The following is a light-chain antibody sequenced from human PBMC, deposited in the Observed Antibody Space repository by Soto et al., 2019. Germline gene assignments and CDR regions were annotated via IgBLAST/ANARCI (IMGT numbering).Light chain of an antibody. CDR2: DVS. V-gene: IGLV2-14*01. CDR1: SSDVGGYNY. Sequence: QSVLTQPASVSGSPGQSITISCTGTSSDVGGYNYVSWYQQHPGKAPKLMIYDVSNRPSGVSNRFSGSKSGNTASLTISGLPAEDEADYYCSSYTSSSTLGVVFGGGTQLTVL. J-gene: IGLJ2*01. CDR3: SSYTSSSTLGVV.